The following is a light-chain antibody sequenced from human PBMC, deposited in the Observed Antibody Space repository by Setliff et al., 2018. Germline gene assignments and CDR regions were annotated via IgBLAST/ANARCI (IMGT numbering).Light chain of an antibody. J-gene: IGLJ3*02. CDR1: SRDVGNYNF. CDR2: EVT. CDR3: CSYAGSSSWV. V-gene: IGLV2-23*02. Sequence: QSALAQPASVSGSPGQSITISCTGTSRDVGNYNFVSWFQQHPGKAPKLMIYEVTKRPSGVSYRFSGSKSGNMASLTISGLQTDDEADYYCCSYAGSSSWVFGGGTKVTVL.